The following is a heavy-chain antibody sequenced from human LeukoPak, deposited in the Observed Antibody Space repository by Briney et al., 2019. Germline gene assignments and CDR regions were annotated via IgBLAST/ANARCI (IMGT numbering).Heavy chain of an antibody. CDR2: INPNSGGT. CDR1: GYTFTGYY. Sequence: GASVKVSCKASGYTFTGYYMHWVRQAPGQGLEWMGWINPNSGGTNYAQKFQGRVTMTRDTSISTAYMELSRLRSDDTAVYYCARKEEWLAAAPFDYWGQGTLVTVSS. CDR3: ARKEEWLAAAPFDY. D-gene: IGHD6-13*01. J-gene: IGHJ4*02. V-gene: IGHV1-2*02.